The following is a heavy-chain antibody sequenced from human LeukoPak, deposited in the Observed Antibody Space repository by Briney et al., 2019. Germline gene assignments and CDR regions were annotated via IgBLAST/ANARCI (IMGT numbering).Heavy chain of an antibody. Sequence: PGGSLRLSCAASGFTFSPHHMDWVRQSPGQGLEWVGLIRDKADGYTTIYAASVNGRFTISRDDSKNSVYLQMDSLKTEDTAVYYCGDLGSAGTDHWGQGTLVTVSS. CDR1: GFTFSPHH. J-gene: IGHJ4*02. D-gene: IGHD3-10*01. V-gene: IGHV3-72*01. CDR2: IRDKADGYTT. CDR3: GDLGSAGTDH.